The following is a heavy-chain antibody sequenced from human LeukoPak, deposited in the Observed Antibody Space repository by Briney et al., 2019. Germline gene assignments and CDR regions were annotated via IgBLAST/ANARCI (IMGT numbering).Heavy chain of an antibody. CDR2: IKQDGSEK. CDR1: GFTFSSYW. V-gene: IGHV3-7*04. Sequence: PGGSLRHSCAASGFTFSSYWMSWVRQAPGKGLEWVANIKQDGSEKYYVDSVKGRFTISRDNAKNSLYLQMNSLRAEDTAVYYCARDGLQYYFDYWGQGTLVTVSS. CDR3: ARDGLQYYFDY. J-gene: IGHJ4*02.